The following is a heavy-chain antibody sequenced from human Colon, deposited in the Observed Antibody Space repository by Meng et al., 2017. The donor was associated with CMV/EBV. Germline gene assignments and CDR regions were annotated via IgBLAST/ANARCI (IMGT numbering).Heavy chain of an antibody. V-gene: IGHV1-46*01. Sequence: ASVKVSCKASGYTFTSYYMHWVRQAPGQGLEWMGIINPSGGSTSYAQKFQGRVTMTRDTSTSTVYMELSSLRSEDTAVYYCARDLTEYSSSWYGVDYWGQGTLVTVSS. CDR2: INPSGGST. J-gene: IGHJ4*02. CDR1: GYTFTSYY. CDR3: ARDLTEYSSSWYGVDY. D-gene: IGHD6-13*01.